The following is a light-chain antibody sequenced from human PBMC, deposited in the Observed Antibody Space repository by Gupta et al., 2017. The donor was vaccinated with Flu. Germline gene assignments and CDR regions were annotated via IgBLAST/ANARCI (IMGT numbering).Light chain of an antibody. CDR3: QQGYSTPRT. CDR2: AAS. V-gene: IGKV1-39*01. CDR1: QSISSY. J-gene: IGKJ1*01. Sequence: DIAMTSSPSSLSASVGDSVTITCRASQSISSYLNWYQQKPGKAPKLLIYAASTLQSGVPSRFSGSGSGTDFTLTISSLQAEDFATYYCQQGYSTPRTFGQGTKVDIK.